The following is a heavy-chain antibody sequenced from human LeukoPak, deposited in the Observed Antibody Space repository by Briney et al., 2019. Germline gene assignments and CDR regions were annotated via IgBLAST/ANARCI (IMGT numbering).Heavy chain of an antibody. CDR2: IYYSGRT. Sequence: SETLSLTCTVSGGSISSYYWSWIRQPPGKGLEWIGYIYYSGRTNYNPSLKSRVTISVDTSKNQFSLKLSSVTAADTAVYYCARVGLLGSRGIDYWGQGTLVTVSS. J-gene: IGHJ4*02. CDR3: ARVGLLGSRGIDY. D-gene: IGHD3-10*01. V-gene: IGHV4-59*01. CDR1: GGSISSYY.